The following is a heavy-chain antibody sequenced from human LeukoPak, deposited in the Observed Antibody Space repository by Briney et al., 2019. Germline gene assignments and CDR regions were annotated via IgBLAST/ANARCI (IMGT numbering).Heavy chain of an antibody. D-gene: IGHD6-13*01. Sequence: ASVKVSCKASGYTFTSYDINWVRQATGQGLEWMGWMNPNSGNTGYAQKFQGRVTMTRNTSISTAYMELSSLRSEDTAVYYCARAASSSLTSFDYWGQGTLVTVSS. CDR2: MNPNSGNT. J-gene: IGHJ4*02. V-gene: IGHV1-8*01. CDR3: ARAASSSLTSFDY. CDR1: GYTFTSYD.